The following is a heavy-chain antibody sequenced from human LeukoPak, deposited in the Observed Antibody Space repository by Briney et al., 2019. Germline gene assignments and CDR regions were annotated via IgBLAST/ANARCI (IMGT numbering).Heavy chain of an antibody. CDR2: IVVGSGNT. D-gene: IGHD3-22*01. CDR1: GFTFTSSA. V-gene: IGHV1-58*02. CDR3: AADPAHYYDSSGEAFDI. J-gene: IGHJ3*02. Sequence: PGTSVKVSFKASGFTFTSSAMQWVRQARGQRLEWIGWIVVGSGNTNYAQKFQERVTITRDKSTSTAYMELSSLRSEDTAVYYCAADPAHYYDSSGEAFDIWGQGTMVTVSS.